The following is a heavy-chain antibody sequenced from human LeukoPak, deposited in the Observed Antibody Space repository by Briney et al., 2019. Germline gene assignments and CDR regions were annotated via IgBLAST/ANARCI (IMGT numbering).Heavy chain of an antibody. D-gene: IGHD3-16*01. CDR2: ISSGSTYI. J-gene: IGHJ4*02. Sequence: KPGGSLRLSCAASGFTFSTYSMNWVRQAPGKGLEWVSSISSGSTYIYYADPVKGRFTISRDNSKNTLYLQMNSLRAEDTAVYYCAKDLYDYVWGSADYWGQGTLVTVSS. CDR1: GFTFSTYS. CDR3: AKDLYDYVWGSADY. V-gene: IGHV3-21*01.